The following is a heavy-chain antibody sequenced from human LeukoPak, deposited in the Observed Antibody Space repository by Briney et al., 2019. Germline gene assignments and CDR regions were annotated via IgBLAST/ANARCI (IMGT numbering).Heavy chain of an antibody. D-gene: IGHD4-11*01. CDR1: GGSISSYY. V-gene: IGHV4-59*12. Sequence: SETLSLTCTVSGGSISSYYWSWIRQPPGKGLEWIGYIYYSGSTNYNPSLKSRVTISVDRSKNQFSLKLSSVTAADTAVYYCARTSVTHFDYWGQGTLVTVSS. CDR3: ARTSVTHFDY. J-gene: IGHJ4*02. CDR2: IYYSGST.